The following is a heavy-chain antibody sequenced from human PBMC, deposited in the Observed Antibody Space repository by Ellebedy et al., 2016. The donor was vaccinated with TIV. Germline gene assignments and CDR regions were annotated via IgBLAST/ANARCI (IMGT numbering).Heavy chain of an antibody. J-gene: IGHJ6*02. CDR3: ARGSGYFDWLSSEDYGMDV. CDR1: GGSISSGGYY. Sequence: SETLSLXXTVSGGSISSGGYYWSWIRQHPGKGLEWIGYIYYSGSTYYNPSLKSRVTISVDTSKNQFSLKLSSVTAADTAVYYCARGSGYFDWLSSEDYGMDVWGQGTTVTVSS. D-gene: IGHD3-9*01. V-gene: IGHV4-31*03. CDR2: IYYSGST.